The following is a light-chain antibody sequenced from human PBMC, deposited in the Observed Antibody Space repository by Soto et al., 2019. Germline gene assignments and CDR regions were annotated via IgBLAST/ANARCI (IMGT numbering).Light chain of an antibody. CDR2: AAS. CDR1: QSISNY. J-gene: IGKJ5*01. Sequence: DIQMTQSPSSLSASEGDRVTITCRASQSISNYLNWYQQKPGKAPKVLIYAASNLQSGVPSRFSGSGSGTDFTLTISSLQPEDFATYYCQQSYSTPITFGQGTRLEIK. V-gene: IGKV1-39*01. CDR3: QQSYSTPIT.